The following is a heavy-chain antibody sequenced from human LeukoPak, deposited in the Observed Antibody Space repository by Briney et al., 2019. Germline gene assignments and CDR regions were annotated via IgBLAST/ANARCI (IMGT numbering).Heavy chain of an antibody. J-gene: IGHJ4*02. CDR1: GYSFTNNW. D-gene: IGHD6-19*01. CDR3: ARGGYSSGWYHFDY. V-gene: IGHV5-51*01. CDR2: IYPDDSDT. Sequence: GESLKISCKGSGYSFTNNWIGWVRQMSGKGLEWMGIIYPDDSDTRYSPSFQGQVTISADKSITTAYLQWSSLKASDTAIYYCARGGYSSGWYHFDYWGQGTLVTISS.